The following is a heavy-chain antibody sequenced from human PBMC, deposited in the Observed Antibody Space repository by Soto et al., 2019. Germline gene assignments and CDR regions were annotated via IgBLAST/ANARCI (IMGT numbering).Heavy chain of an antibody. CDR2: INPSVGTT. D-gene: IGHD3-10*01. CDR3: AKSFGSGPKYYNGMDV. V-gene: IGHV1-46*01. J-gene: IGHJ6*02. CDR1: GYTFSNYY. Sequence: GASVKVSCKASGYTFSNYYMHWVRQAPGQGLQWMGIINPSVGTTSYAQTFQGRVIMTRDTSTNTVYMEMSSLTSDDTAVYFCAKSFGSGPKYYNGMDVWG.